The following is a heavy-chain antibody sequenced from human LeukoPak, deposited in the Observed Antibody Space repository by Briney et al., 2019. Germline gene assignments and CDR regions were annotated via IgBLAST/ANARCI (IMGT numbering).Heavy chain of an antibody. CDR3: AREMNDYGDYSGMDV. J-gene: IGHJ6*02. Sequence: ASVKVSCKASGYTFTGYYMHWVRQAPGQGLEWMGWINPISSGTNYAQKFQGRVTMTRDTSISTAYMELSRLRSDDTAVYYCAREMNDYGDYSGMDVWGQGTTVTVSS. CDR1: GYTFTGYY. V-gene: IGHV1-2*02. D-gene: IGHD4-17*01. CDR2: INPISSGT.